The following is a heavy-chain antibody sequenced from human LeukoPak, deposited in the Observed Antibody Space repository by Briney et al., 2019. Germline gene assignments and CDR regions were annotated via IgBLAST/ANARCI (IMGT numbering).Heavy chain of an antibody. CDR1: GFTVSSNY. CDR3: ARLDYGDYDLAY. CDR2: IYSGGST. Sequence: GGSLRLSCAASGFTVSSNYMSWVRQAPGKGLEWVSVIYSGGSTYYADSVKGRFTISRDNSKNTLYLQMNSLRAEDTAVYYCARLDYGDYDLAYWGQGTLVTVSS. J-gene: IGHJ4*02. D-gene: IGHD4-17*01. V-gene: IGHV3-53*01.